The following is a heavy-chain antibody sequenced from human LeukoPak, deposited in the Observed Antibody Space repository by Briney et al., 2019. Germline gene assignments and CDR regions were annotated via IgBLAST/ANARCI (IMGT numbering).Heavy chain of an antibody. D-gene: IGHD3-10*01. CDR2: IRYDGSNK. V-gene: IGHV3-30*02. CDR1: GFTFSSYG. CDR3: AKDRGQINWFDP. Sequence: GGSLRLSCAASGFTFSSYGMHWVRQAPGKGLEWVAFIRYDGSNKYYADSVKGRFTISRDNSKNTLYLQMNSLRAEDTAVYYCAKDRGQINWFDPWGQGTLVTVST. J-gene: IGHJ5*02.